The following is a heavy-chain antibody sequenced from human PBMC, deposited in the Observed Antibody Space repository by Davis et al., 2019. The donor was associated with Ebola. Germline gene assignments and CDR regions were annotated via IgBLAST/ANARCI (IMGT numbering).Heavy chain of an antibody. J-gene: IGHJ4*02. CDR1: GGSVSSGGYY. CDR2: IYYSGTT. D-gene: IGHD6-19*01. Sequence: SETLSLTCTVSGGSVSSGGYYWNWIRQPPGQGLEWIGYIYYSGTTHYNPSLRGRVTISVDTSKKHFSLKLGSVTAADTAVYYCARGSQWLGPDYWGQGTLVTVSS. V-gene: IGHV4-61*03. CDR3: ARGSQWLGPDY.